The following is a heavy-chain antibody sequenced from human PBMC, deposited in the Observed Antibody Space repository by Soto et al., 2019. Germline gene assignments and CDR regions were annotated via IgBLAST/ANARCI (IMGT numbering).Heavy chain of an antibody. CDR1: GFTFSSYW. Sequence: PGGSLRLSCAASGFTFSSYWMSWVRHGLGKGLEWEANIKQDGSEKYYVDSVKGRFTISRDNAKNTLYLQMHSLRAEDTAVYYCARALGYSSGAYGMDVWSHGTTVTVCS. D-gene: IGHD6-19*01. V-gene: IGHV3-7*03. CDR2: IKQDGSEK. CDR3: ARALGYSSGAYGMDV. J-gene: IGHJ6*02.